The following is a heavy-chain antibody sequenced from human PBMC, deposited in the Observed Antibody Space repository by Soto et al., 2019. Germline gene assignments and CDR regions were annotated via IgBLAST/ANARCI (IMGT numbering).Heavy chain of an antibody. V-gene: IGHV3-30-3*01. CDR3: ARVRDGSSWCNDY. CDR1: GFTFSSYS. CDR2: ISYDGSNK. J-gene: IGHJ4*02. D-gene: IGHD6-13*01. Sequence: GGSLRLSWAASGFTFSSYSMHWVRQAPGKGLEWVAVISYDGSNKYYADSVKGRFTISRDNSKNTLYLQMNSLRAEDTAVYYCARVRDGSSWCNDYWGQGTLVTVSS.